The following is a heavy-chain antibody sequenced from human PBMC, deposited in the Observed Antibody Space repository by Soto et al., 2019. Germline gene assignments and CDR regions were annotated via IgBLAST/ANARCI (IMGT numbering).Heavy chain of an antibody. CDR2: IYYSGST. D-gene: IGHD3-22*01. J-gene: IGHJ5*02. CDR3: ARHKGRFKGYYYDSSGPNWFDP. Sequence: SETLSLTCTVSGGSISSSSYYWGWIRQPPGKGLEWIGSIYYSGSTYYNPSLKSRVTISVDTSKNQFSLKLSSVTAADTAVYYCARHKGRFKGYYYDSSGPNWFDPWGQGTLVTVSS. CDR1: GGSISSSSYY. V-gene: IGHV4-39*01.